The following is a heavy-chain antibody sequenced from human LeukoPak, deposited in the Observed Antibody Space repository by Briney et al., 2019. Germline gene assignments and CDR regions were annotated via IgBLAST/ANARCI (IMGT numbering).Heavy chain of an antibody. V-gene: IGHV1-69*13. CDR3: ARAFGHYYGSGRYNWFDP. Sequence: GASVKVSCKASGGTFSSYAISWVRQAPGQGLEWMGGITPIFGTANYAQKFQGRVTITADESTSTAYMELSSLRSEDTAVYYCARAFGHYYGSGRYNWFDPWGQGTLVTVSS. CDR2: ITPIFGTA. D-gene: IGHD3-10*01. J-gene: IGHJ5*02. CDR1: GGTFSSYA.